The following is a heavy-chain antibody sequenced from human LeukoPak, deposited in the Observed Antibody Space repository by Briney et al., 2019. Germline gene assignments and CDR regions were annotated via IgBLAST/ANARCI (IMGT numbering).Heavy chain of an antibody. V-gene: IGHV3-30*04. D-gene: IGHD1-7*01. CDR1: GFTFSSYA. CDR3: AKLGDPY. Sequence: GGSLRLSCAASGFTFSSYAMHWVRQAPGKGLEWVAVISYDGSNKYYADSVKGRFTISRDNSKNTLYLQMNSLRAEDTAVYYCAKLGDPYWGQGTLVTVSS. CDR2: ISYDGSNK. J-gene: IGHJ4*02.